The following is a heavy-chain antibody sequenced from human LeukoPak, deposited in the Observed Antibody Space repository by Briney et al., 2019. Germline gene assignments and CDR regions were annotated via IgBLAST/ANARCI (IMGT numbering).Heavy chain of an antibody. Sequence: SETLSLTCTVSGGSVSSGSYYWSWIRQPPGKGLEWIGYIYYSGSTYYNPSLKSRVTISVDTSKNQFSLKLSSVTAADTAVYYCATINYDFWIYFDYWGQGTLVTVSS. V-gene: IGHV4-61*01. CDR2: IYYSGST. D-gene: IGHD3-3*01. CDR1: GGSVSSGSYY. CDR3: ATINYDFWIYFDY. J-gene: IGHJ4*02.